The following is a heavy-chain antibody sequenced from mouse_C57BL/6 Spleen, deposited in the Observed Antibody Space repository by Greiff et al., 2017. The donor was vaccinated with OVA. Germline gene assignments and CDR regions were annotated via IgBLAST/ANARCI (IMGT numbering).Heavy chain of an antibody. D-gene: IGHD2-4*01. Sequence: VKLVESGPGLVQPSQSLSITCTVSGFSLTSYGVHWVRQSPGKGLEWLGVIWSGESTDYNAAFISRLSISKDNSKSQVFFKMNSLQADDTAIYYCARVYYDYDLDYWGQGTTLTVSS. CDR2: IWSGEST. V-gene: IGHV2-2*01. J-gene: IGHJ2*01. CDR3: ARVYYDYDLDY. CDR1: GFSLTSYG.